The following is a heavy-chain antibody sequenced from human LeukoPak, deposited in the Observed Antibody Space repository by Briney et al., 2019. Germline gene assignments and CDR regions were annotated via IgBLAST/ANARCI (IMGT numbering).Heavy chain of an antibody. V-gene: IGHV3-30-3*01. J-gene: IGHJ4*02. D-gene: IGHD3-22*01. CDR1: GFTFSSYA. CDR2: IPYDGSNK. Sequence: GGSLRLSCPASGFTFSSYAMHWVRQAPGKGLEWVAVIPYDGSNKYYADSVKGRFTISRDNSKNTLYLQMNSLRAEDTAVYYCARDMHYYDSSGYSDYWGQGTLVTVSS. CDR3: ARDMHYYDSSGYSDY.